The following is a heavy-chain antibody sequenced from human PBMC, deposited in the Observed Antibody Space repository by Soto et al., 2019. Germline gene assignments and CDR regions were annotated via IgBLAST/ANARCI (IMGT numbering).Heavy chain of an antibody. CDR1: GYTFTAYH. J-gene: IGHJ6*02. V-gene: IGHV1-2*02. D-gene: IGHD1-26*01. CDR2: INPNSGGA. Sequence: AASVKVSCKTSGYTFTAYHIHWVRQAPGQGLEWMGWINPNSGGAKYAQKFEGRVTMTRDTSISTVYMELSRLGSDDTALYYCARDYSGHGMDVWGQGTTVTVSS. CDR3: ARDYSGHGMDV.